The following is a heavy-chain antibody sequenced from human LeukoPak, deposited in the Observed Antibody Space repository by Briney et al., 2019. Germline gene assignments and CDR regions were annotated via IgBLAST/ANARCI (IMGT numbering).Heavy chain of an antibody. Sequence: SETLSLTCTVSGGSISSSSYYWGWIRQPPGKGLEWIGSIYYSGSTYYNPSLKSRVTISVDTSKNQFSLKLSSVTAADTAVYYCARDYGSSWPFDYWGQGTLVTVSS. CDR1: GGSISSSSYY. D-gene: IGHD6-13*01. CDR3: ARDYGSSWPFDY. CDR2: IYYSGST. J-gene: IGHJ4*02. V-gene: IGHV4-39*07.